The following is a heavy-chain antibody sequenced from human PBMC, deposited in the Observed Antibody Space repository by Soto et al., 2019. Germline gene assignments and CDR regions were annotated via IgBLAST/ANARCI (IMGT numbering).Heavy chain of an antibody. J-gene: IGHJ4*02. CDR1: GLTFSSYT. V-gene: IGHV3-21*01. CDR3: ARGSHGTTWNGGQFDC. CDR2: VSSSSTYI. D-gene: IGHD1-1*01. Sequence: NPGGSLRLSCAASGLTFSSYTMNWVRQAPGKGLEWVSTVSSSSTYIYYADSVKGRFIISRDNAKNSLYIQMNRVRAEDTAIYYCARGSHGTTWNGGQFDCWGQGALVTVSS.